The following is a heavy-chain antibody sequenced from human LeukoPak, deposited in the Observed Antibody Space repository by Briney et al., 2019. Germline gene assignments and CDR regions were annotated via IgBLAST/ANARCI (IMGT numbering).Heavy chain of an antibody. V-gene: IGHV3-74*01. D-gene: IGHD2-8*02. CDR3: ATYRQVLLPFES. J-gene: IGHJ4*02. Sequence: GGSLRLSFAASGFTFSSYWMHWVRQAPGKGLVWVSRINSDGSSTSYADSVRGRFTISRDNSKSTLSLQMNSLRAEDTAIYYCATYRQVLLPFESWGQGTLVTVSS. CDR2: INSDGSST. CDR1: GFTFSSYW.